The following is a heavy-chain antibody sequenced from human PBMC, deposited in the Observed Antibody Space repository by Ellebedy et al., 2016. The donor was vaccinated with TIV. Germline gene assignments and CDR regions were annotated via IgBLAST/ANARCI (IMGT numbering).Heavy chain of an antibody. CDR1: GFTFSSCA. D-gene: IGHD1-1*01. Sequence: GESLKISCAASGFTFSSCAMSWVRQAPGKGLEWVSVIAIDGTTYYADSVKGRFIISTDTSKRTLHLQMNSLRAEDTAVYYCAKETFNDVDLEVWGIFDIWGQGTMVTVSS. CDR3: AKETFNDVDLEVWGIFDI. J-gene: IGHJ3*02. V-gene: IGHV3-23*01. CDR2: IAIDGTT.